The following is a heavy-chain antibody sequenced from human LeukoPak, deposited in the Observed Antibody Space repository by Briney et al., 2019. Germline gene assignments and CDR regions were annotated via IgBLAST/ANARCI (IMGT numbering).Heavy chain of an antibody. V-gene: IGHV3-33*06. Sequence: GGSLRLSCAASGFTFSSYGMHWVRQAPGKGLEWVAAIWYDGSNKYYADSVKGRFTISRDNSKNTLYLQMNSLRAEDTAVYYCAKDGGYGLYYYYYYMDVWGKGTTVTVSS. CDR1: GFTFSSYG. J-gene: IGHJ6*03. CDR2: IWYDGSNK. CDR3: AKDGGYGLYYYYYYMDV. D-gene: IGHD2-15*01.